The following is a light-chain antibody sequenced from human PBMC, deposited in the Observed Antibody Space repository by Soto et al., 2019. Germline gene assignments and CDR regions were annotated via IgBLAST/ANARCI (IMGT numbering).Light chain of an antibody. CDR1: QSLFFTSNKKNY. V-gene: IGKV4-1*01. J-gene: IGKJ1*01. CDR3: QQYNTYST. Sequence: DIVMTQSPDSLSVSLGETAAINCKSNQSLFFTSNKKNYLAWYRQKPGQPPKLIISWASSRESGVPDRFRGGGSGTDFTLTINSLQAEDVAVYYCQQYNTYSTFGQGTKVDIK. CDR2: WAS.